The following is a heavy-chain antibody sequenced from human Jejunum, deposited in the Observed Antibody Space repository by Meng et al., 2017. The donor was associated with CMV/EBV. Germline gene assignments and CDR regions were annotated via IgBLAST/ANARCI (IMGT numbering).Heavy chain of an antibody. J-gene: IGHJ4*02. CDR1: GLTFSDQY. V-gene: IGHV3-11*06. D-gene: IGHD1-26*01. CDR2: ISSSGDYT. CDR3: TTVHYYAINY. Sequence: QGQLVEAGGGLGKPGGSLRLACAASGLTFSDQYMSWIRQAPGKGLELISYISSSGDYTNYADSVRGRFTVSRDNAKNSLYLQLNSLRAEDTALYYCTTVHYYAINYWGQGTLVTVSS.